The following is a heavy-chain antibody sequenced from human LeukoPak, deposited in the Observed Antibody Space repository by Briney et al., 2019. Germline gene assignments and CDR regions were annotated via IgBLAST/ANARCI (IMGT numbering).Heavy chain of an antibody. CDR3: ARALDYYDSSGYYLFDY. CDR2: IDWDDDK. Sequence: SGPTLVHPTQTLTLTCTFSGFSLSTSGMCVSWIRQPPVKALEWLALIDWDDDKYYSTSLKTRLTISKDTSKNQVVLTMTNMDPVDTATYYCARALDYYDSSGYYLFDYWGQGTLVTVSS. D-gene: IGHD3-22*01. CDR1: GFSLSTSGMC. J-gene: IGHJ4*02. V-gene: IGHV2-70*01.